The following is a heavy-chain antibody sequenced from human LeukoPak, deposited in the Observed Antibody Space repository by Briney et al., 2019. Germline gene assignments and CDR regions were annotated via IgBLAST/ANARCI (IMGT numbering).Heavy chain of an antibody. J-gene: IGHJ4*02. Sequence: SETLSLTCTVSGGSISSGSYYWSWIRQPAGKGLEWIGRIYTSGSTNYNPSLKSRVTISVDTSKNQFSLKLSSVTAADTAVYYCARRPRYCSGGSCRTFDYWGQGTLVTVSS. CDR3: ARRPRYCSGGSCRTFDY. D-gene: IGHD2-15*01. V-gene: IGHV4-61*02. CDR1: GGSISSGSYY. CDR2: IYTSGST.